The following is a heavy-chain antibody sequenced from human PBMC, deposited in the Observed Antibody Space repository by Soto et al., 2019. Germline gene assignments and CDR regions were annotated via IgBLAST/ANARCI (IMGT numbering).Heavy chain of an antibody. J-gene: IGHJ6*02. V-gene: IGHV4-39*01. CDR3: SRRYSFGSGKHGVDV. Sequence: SETLSLTCTVPGVPISSSKNYWGGIRQPPGKWLEWIVTISYSGSPYYNPSLNGRVIISVDTSKNQFSLKLSSLTAADTAVYYCSRRYSFGSGKHGVDVWGQGTMVT. D-gene: IGHD3-10*01. CDR1: GVPISSSKNY. CDR2: ISYSGSP.